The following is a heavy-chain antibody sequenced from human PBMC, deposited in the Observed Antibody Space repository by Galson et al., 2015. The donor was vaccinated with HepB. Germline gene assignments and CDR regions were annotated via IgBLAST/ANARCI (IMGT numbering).Heavy chain of an antibody. CDR3: ARTLSGDFWSGSPDFGYYYYGMDV. D-gene: IGHD3-3*01. CDR2: IYPGDSDT. Sequence: QSGAEVKKPGESLKISCKGSGYSFTSYWIGWVRQMPGKGLEWMGIIYPGDSDTRYSPSFQGQVTISADKSISTAYLQWSSLKASDTAMYYCARTLSGDFWSGSPDFGYYYYGMDVWGQGTTVTVSS. V-gene: IGHV5-51*01. CDR1: GYSFTSYW. J-gene: IGHJ6*02.